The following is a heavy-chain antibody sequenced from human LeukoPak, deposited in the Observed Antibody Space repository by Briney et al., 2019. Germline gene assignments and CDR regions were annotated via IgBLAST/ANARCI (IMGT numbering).Heavy chain of an antibody. Sequence: SETLSLTCIVSGDSISGKYWSWIRRPAGKGLEWLGRIYSSGTTDYSPSLMSRVTMSLDTSKNHISQRLRSVTAADTAVYYCARLDILVPRAGEWFDPWGQGTVVTVSS. D-gene: IGHD2-2*01. CDR2: IYSSGTT. J-gene: IGHJ5*01. CDR1: GDSISGKY. V-gene: IGHV4-4*07. CDR3: ARLDILVPRAGEWFDP.